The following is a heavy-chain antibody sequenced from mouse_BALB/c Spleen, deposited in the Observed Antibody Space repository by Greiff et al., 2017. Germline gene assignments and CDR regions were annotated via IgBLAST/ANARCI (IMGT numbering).Heavy chain of an antibody. CDR2: IRNKANGYTT. D-gene: IGHD1-1*01. V-gene: IGHV7-3*02. CDR1: GFTFTDYY. Sequence: EVQLVESGGGLVQPGGSLRLSCATSGFTFTDYYMSWVRQPPGKALEWLGFIRNKANGYTTEYSASVKGRFTISRDNSQSILYLQMNTLRAEDSATYYCARGRDYYGSSYNYAMDYWGQGTSVTVSS. CDR3: ARGRDYYGSSYNYAMDY. J-gene: IGHJ4*01.